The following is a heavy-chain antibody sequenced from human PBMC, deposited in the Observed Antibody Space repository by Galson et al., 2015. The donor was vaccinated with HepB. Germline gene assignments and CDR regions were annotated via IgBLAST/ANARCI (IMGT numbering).Heavy chain of an antibody. CDR2: INPNSGGT. J-gene: IGHJ4*02. CDR1: GYTFTGYY. D-gene: IGHD3-3*01. Sequence: SVKVSCKASGYTFTGYYMHWVRQAPGQGLEWMGWINPNSGGTNYAQKFQGRVTMTRDTSISTAYMELSRLRSDDTAVYYCARAREYYDFWSLHYFDYWGQGTLVTVSS. CDR3: ARAREYYDFWSLHYFDY. V-gene: IGHV1-2*02.